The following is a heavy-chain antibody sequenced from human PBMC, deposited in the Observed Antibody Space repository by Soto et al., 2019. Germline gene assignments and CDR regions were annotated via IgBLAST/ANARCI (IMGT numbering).Heavy chain of an antibody. V-gene: IGHV3-49*04. Sequence: QPGGSLRLPCSFSGFTSDDYDYGVTWVRQAPGKGLEWLGLIAGKTYGGTTQYAASVKGRFTMSRDDSKDVAYLQMRDLGIDDTAIYFCSRDGDYYGLDVWGQGTTVTVSS. J-gene: IGHJ6*02. CDR3: SRDGDYYGLDV. D-gene: IGHD3-3*01. CDR2: IAGKTYGGTT. CDR1: GFTSDDYDYG.